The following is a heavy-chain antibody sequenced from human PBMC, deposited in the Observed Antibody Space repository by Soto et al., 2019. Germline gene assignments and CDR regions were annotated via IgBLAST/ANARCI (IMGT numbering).Heavy chain of an antibody. CDR2: ISGGGDAT. Sequence: EVQLLDSGGGLVQPGGSLRLSCAASGFTFSGYALTWVRQAPGKGLEWVSAISGGGDATFYADSVKGRFTISRDNSKNTLYLQMNTLRAEDTAVYYCARKVSGSTGRPDWWYFDLWCRGTLVTVSS. D-gene: IGHD3-10*01. CDR3: ARKVSGSTGRPDWWYFDL. V-gene: IGHV3-23*01. J-gene: IGHJ2*01. CDR1: GFTFSGYA.